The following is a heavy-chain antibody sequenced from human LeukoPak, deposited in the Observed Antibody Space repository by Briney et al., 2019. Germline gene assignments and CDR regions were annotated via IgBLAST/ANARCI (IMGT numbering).Heavy chain of an antibody. CDR3: ARDLVVDHNFYGMDV. V-gene: IGHV3-23*01. CDR2: ISGSGGST. CDR1: GFTFSSYA. Sequence: GGSLRLSCAASGFTFSSYAMSWVRQAPGKGLEWVSAISGSGGSTYYADSVKGRFTISRDNSKNTLYLQMNSLRAEDTAVYYCARDLVVDHNFYGMDVWGQGTTVTVSS. D-gene: IGHD2-15*01. J-gene: IGHJ6*02.